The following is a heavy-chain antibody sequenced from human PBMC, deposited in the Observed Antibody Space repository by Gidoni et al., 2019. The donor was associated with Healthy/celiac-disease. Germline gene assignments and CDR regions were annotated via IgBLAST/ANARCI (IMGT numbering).Heavy chain of an antibody. Sequence: EVQLVESGGGLVQPGGSLGLSCAASGFTVRGNYMSWVRQAPGKGLEWVSVIYSGGSTYYADSVKGRFTISRDNSKNTLYLQMNSLRAEDTAVYYCARDLYGDYFDYWGQGTLVTVSS. V-gene: IGHV3-66*01. CDR2: IYSGGST. J-gene: IGHJ4*02. CDR1: GFTVRGNY. CDR3: ARDLYGDYFDY. D-gene: IGHD4-17*01.